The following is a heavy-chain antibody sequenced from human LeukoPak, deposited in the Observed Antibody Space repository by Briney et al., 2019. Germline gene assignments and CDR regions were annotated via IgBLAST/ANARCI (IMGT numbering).Heavy chain of an antibody. Sequence: GASVKLSCKTSGYSFTDYYMHWVRQAPGQGLEWMGWINTNSGGTSSAQKFQGRVTMTRDTSITTVYMEVSWLTSDDTAIYYCARAERLHGGPYLIGPWGQGTLVTVSS. J-gene: IGHJ5*02. D-gene: IGHD2-21*01. CDR2: INTNSGGT. V-gene: IGHV1-2*02. CDR3: ARAERLHGGPYLIGP. CDR1: GYSFTDYY.